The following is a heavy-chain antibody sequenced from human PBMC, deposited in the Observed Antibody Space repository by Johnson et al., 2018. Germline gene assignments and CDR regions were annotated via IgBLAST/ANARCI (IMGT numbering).Heavy chain of an antibody. Sequence: VQLVETGGALVEPGGSLRLSCAASGFTLSDYYLSWIRQAPGKGLDWVSYSSRAGPIYYGDSVRGRFTLSRDNDKNSLYLQMNNLRAEDPAVYFCAAWSGDSRDLGHWGQGTLVTVSS. D-gene: IGHD3-3*01. CDR2: SSRAGPI. CDR3: AAWSGDSRDLGH. CDR1: GFTLSDYY. J-gene: IGHJ1*01. V-gene: IGHV3-11*01.